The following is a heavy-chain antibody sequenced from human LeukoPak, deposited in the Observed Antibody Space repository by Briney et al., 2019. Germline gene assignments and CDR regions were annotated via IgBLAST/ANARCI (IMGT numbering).Heavy chain of an antibody. Sequence: SVKVSCKASGGTFNNYAISWVRQAPGQGLEWMGGIIPIFGTANYAQKLQGRVTITADESTSTAYMELSSLRSEDTAVYYCARDDHRGSSGYCSGRNCFHYYGMDVWGQGTTVTVSS. J-gene: IGHJ6*02. CDR2: IIPIFGTA. CDR3: ARDDHRGSSGYCSGRNCFHYYGMDV. D-gene: IGHD2-15*01. V-gene: IGHV1-69*01. CDR1: GGTFNNYA.